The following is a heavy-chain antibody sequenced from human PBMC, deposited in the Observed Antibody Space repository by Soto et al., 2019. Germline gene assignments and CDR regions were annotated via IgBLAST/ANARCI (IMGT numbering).Heavy chain of an antibody. Sequence: GGSLRLSCATSGFTFSSYAMTWVRQAPGKGLEWVSTFNGNGGLTYYADSVKGRFTISRDNSKNTLYLQMDSLRAEDTAIYYCAKDNSLHWFDPWGQGTLVTVSS. CDR3: AKDNSLHWFDP. CDR2: FNGNGGLT. D-gene: IGHD2-15*01. CDR1: GFTFSSYA. J-gene: IGHJ5*02. V-gene: IGHV3-23*01.